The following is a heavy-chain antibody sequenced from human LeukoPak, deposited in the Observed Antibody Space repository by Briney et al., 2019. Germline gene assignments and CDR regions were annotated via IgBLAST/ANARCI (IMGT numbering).Heavy chain of an antibody. CDR1: GYTFTSYY. CDR3: ARDLNQQLPDY. Sequence: ASVKVSCTASGYTFTSYYMHWVRQAPGQGLEWMGIINPSGGSTSYAQKFQGRVTMTRDASTSTVYMELSSLRSEDTAVYYCARDLNQQLPDYWGQGTLVTVSS. V-gene: IGHV1-46*01. D-gene: IGHD6-13*01. CDR2: INPSGGST. J-gene: IGHJ4*02.